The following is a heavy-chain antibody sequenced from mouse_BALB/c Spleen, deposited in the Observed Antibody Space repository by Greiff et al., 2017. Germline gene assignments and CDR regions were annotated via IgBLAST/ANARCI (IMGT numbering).Heavy chain of an antibody. CDR1: GFTFSSYA. CDR3: ARVPLYYYGSTWFAY. D-gene: IGHD1-1*01. CDR2: ISSGGST. Sequence: EVKLMESGGGLVKPGGSLKLSCAASGFTFSSYAMSWVRQTPEKRLEWVASISSGGSTYYPDSVKGRFTISRDNARNILYLQMSSLRSEDTAMYYCARVPLYYYGSTWFAYWGQGTLVTVSA. J-gene: IGHJ3*01. V-gene: IGHV5-6-5*01.